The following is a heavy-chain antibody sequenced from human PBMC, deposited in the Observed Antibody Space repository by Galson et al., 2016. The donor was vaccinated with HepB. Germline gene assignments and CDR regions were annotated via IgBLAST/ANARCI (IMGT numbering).Heavy chain of an antibody. CDR3: ARVDFSRRGPHWFDP. V-gene: IGHV4-59*01. D-gene: IGHD6-13*01. Sequence: ETLSLTCTLSGGSFGGYYWSWLRQPPGKGLEWIGYVYSTGSTNYNPSLKSRLTISVETSKNQFSLRLSSVTVADTAVYYCARVDFSRRGPHWFDPWGRGALVTVSS. CDR2: VYSTGST. J-gene: IGHJ5*02. CDR1: GGSFGGYY.